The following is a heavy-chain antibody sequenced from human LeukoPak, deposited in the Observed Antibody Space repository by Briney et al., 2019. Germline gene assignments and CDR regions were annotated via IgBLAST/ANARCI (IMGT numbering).Heavy chain of an antibody. CDR2: INSGGTVT. V-gene: IGHV3-74*01. D-gene: IGHD4-17*01. J-gene: IGHJ3*02. CDR1: GFTFSDFW. CDR3: ARDAGATTVTTSRGGAFDI. Sequence: GGSLRLSCAASGFTFSDFWMHWVRQAPGKGLVWVSRINSGGTVTNYADSVKGRLTISRDNAKNTLYLQMNSLRAEDTAVYYCARDAGATTVTTSRGGAFDIWGQGTMVTVSS.